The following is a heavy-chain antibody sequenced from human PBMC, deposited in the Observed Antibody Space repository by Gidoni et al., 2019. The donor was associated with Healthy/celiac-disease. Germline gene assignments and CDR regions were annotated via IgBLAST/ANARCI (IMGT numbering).Heavy chain of an antibody. D-gene: IGHD6-13*01. CDR3: ARAIAAAGTDYYYMDV. J-gene: IGHJ6*03. CDR1: GGPFSSYA. Sequence: QVQLVQSGAEVKEPGSSVTVSCKASGGPFSSYAISGVRQAPGQGLEWMGGIIPSFGTANYAQKFQGRVTITADESTSTAYMELSSLRSEDTAVYYCARAIAAAGTDYYYMDVWGKGTTVTVSS. V-gene: IGHV1-69*01. CDR2: IIPSFGTA.